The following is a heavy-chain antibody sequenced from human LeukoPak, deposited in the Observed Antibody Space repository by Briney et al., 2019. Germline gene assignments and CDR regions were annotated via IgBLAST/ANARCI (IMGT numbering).Heavy chain of an antibody. D-gene: IGHD5-12*01. CDR2: ISWNSGSI. Sequence: PGRSLRLSCAASGFTFDDYAMHSVRQAPGKGLEWVSGISWNSGSIGYADSVKGRFTISRDNAKNSLYLQMNSLRAEDTALYYCAKDLSGRDYYYMDVWGKGTTVTVSS. CDR1: GFTFDDYA. CDR3: AKDLSGRDYYYMDV. V-gene: IGHV3-9*01. J-gene: IGHJ6*03.